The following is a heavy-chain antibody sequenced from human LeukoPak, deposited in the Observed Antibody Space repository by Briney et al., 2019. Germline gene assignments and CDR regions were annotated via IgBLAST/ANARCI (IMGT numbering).Heavy chain of an antibody. CDR3: ARHPGGNPAFRFDY. CDR2: TYSSGST. D-gene: IGHD4-23*01. CDR1: GGSISDYF. J-gene: IGHJ4*02. Sequence: SETLSLTCTVSGGSISDYFWSWIRQPPGKGLEWIGYTYSSGSTNYNPSLKSRVTISVDTSKNQFSLNLNSVTAADTAVYYCARHPGGNPAFRFDYWGQGTLVTVSS. V-gene: IGHV4-59*08.